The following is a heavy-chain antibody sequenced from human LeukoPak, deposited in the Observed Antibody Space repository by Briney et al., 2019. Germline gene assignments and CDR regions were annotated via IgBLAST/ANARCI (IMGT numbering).Heavy chain of an antibody. J-gene: IGHJ4*02. D-gene: IGHD3-22*01. V-gene: IGHV1-8*01. CDR2: MNPNSGNT. Sequence: ASVKVSCKASGYTFTSYDINWVRQATGQGLEWMGWMNPNSGNTGYAQKFQGRVTMTRNTSISTAYMELSSLRSEDTAVYYCARAGYYDSSGYYPSDFDYWGQGTLVTVSS. CDR3: ARAGYYDSSGYYPSDFDY. CDR1: GYTFTSYD.